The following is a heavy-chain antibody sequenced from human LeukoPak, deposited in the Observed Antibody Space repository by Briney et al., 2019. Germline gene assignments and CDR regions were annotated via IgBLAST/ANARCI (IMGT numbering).Heavy chain of an antibody. CDR3: AKDAAGPEY. V-gene: IGHV3-23*01. J-gene: IGHJ4*02. CDR1: GLTFSDYS. D-gene: IGHD6-13*01. Sequence: GGSLRLSCAASGLTFSDYSMTSVRQAPGKGLFWVSGISAGGGSTYYADSVKGRFTISRDNSRNTLYLQLNSRRAKDTAVYDIAKDAAGPEYWGQGTLVTVSS. CDR2: ISAGGGST.